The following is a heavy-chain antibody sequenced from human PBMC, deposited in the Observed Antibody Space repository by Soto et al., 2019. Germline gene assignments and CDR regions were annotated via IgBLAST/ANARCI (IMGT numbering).Heavy chain of an antibody. CDR2: IYYSGST. J-gene: IGHJ4*02. D-gene: IGHD1-26*01. CDR3: ARRGGSYHVDH. V-gene: IGHV4-39*01. CDR1: GGSISSSSYY. Sequence: QLQLQESGPGLVKPSETLSLTCTVSGGSISSSSYYWGWIRQPPGKGLEWIGTIYYSGSTYYNPSLKSRVTISVDTSKNQFSLKRSSVTAADMAVYYCARRGGSYHVDHWGQGTLVTVSS.